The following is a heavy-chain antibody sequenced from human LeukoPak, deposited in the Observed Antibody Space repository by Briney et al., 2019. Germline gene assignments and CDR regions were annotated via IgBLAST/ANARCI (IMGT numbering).Heavy chain of an antibody. CDR1: GGSISSGGYY. J-gene: IGHJ5*02. CDR2: IYYSGNT. D-gene: IGHD1-26*01. CDR3: AREPLRAESRWFDP. V-gene: IGHV4-31*03. Sequence: SETLSLTCTVSGGSISSGGYYWSWIRQHPGKGLEWIGYIYYSGNTYYNPSLKSRVTISVDTSKNQFSLKLSSVTAADTAVYYCAREPLRAESRWFDPWGQGILVTVSS.